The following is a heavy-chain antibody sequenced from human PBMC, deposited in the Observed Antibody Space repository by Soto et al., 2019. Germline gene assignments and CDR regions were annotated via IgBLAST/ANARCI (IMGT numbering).Heavy chain of an antibody. CDR1: GYSFTSYW. CDR3: ARHLALDYDMERGYYYYYGMDV. Sequence: PGESLKISCKGSGYSFTSYWIGWVRQMPGKGLEWMGIIYPGDSDTRYSPYFQGQVTISADKSISTAYLQWSSLKASDTAMYYCARHLALDYDMERGYYYYYGMDVWGRGTTVTVSS. V-gene: IGHV5-51*01. D-gene: IGHD3-9*01. J-gene: IGHJ6*02. CDR2: IYPGDSDT.